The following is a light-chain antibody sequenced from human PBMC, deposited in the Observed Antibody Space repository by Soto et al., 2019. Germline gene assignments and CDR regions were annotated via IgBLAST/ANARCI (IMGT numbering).Light chain of an antibody. CDR2: GAS. Sequence: EIVMTQSPATLSVSPGERATHSCRASQSVSSNLAWYQQKPGQAPRLLIYGASTRATGIPARFSGSGSGTELTLTISSQQPEDFAVYYCQQYNNWPGTFGQGTKVEIK. V-gene: IGKV3-15*01. CDR1: QSVSSN. J-gene: IGKJ1*01. CDR3: QQYNNWPGT.